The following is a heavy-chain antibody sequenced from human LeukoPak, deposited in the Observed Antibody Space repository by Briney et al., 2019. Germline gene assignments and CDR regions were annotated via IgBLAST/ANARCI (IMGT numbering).Heavy chain of an antibody. CDR3: ARGVAAAGTPH. D-gene: IGHD6-13*01. J-gene: IGHJ4*02. V-gene: IGHV1-2*02. Sequence: GASVKVSCKASGYTFTGYYMHWVRQAPGQGLEWMGWINPNSGGTNNAQKFQGRVTMTRDTSISTDYMELSRLRSDDTAVYYCARGVAAAGTPHWGQGTLVAVSS. CDR1: GYTFTGYY. CDR2: INPNSGGT.